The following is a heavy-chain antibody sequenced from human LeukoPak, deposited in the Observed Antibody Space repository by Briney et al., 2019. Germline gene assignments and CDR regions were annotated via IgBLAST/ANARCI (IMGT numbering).Heavy chain of an antibody. CDR1: GFTFDDYA. D-gene: IGHD3-10*01. Sequence: GGSLRLSCAASGFTFDDYAMHWVRQAPGKGLEWVSGISWNSGSIGYADSVKGRFTISRDNAKNSPYLQMNSLRAEDTALYYCAKDYGSGSWLDYWGQGTLVTVSS. V-gene: IGHV3-9*01. J-gene: IGHJ4*02. CDR2: ISWNSGSI. CDR3: AKDYGSGSWLDY.